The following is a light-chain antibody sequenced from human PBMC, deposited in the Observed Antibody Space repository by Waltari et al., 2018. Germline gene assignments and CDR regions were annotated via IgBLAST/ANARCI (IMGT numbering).Light chain of an antibody. CDR2: EGS. CDR3: CSYAGSSTLYV. Sequence: QSALTQPASVSGSPGQSITLSCTGTSSDVGSYNLLSWYQQHPGKAPKLMIYEGSKRPSGVSNRFSGSKSGNTASLTISGLQAEDEADYYYCSYAGSSTLYVFGTGTKVTVL. V-gene: IGLV2-23*01. J-gene: IGLJ1*01. CDR1: SSDVGSYNL.